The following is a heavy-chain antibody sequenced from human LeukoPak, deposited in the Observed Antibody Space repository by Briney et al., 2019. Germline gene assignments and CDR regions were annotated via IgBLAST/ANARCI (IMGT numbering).Heavy chain of an antibody. J-gene: IGHJ5*02. CDR1: GYTFTSYY. D-gene: IGHD6-13*01. Sequence: ASVKVSCKASGYTFTSYYMHWVRQAPGQGLEWMGIINPSGGSTSYAQKFQGRVTMTRDTSTSTVYMELSSLRSEDTAVYYCARVPIPLYSSSWANWFDPWGQGTLVTVSS. CDR3: ARVPIPLYSSSWANWFDP. CDR2: INPSGGST. V-gene: IGHV1-46*01.